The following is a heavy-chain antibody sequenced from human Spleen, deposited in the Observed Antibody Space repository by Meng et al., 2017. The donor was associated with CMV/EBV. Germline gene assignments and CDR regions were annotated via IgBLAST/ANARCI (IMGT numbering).Heavy chain of an antibody. V-gene: IGHV6-1*01. J-gene: IGHJ4*02. D-gene: IGHD1-26*01. Sequence: HVPLQHSGPALVKPSQTLSLTCVNSGDSVSSNSVAWAWIRQSPSRGLEWLGRTYYRSKWYNDYAMFVKSRITISQDTSKNQFSLQLNSVTPEDTAVYYCARHNGGTYRFDCWGQGTLVTVSS. CDR1: GDSVSSNSVA. CDR2: TYYRSKWYN. CDR3: ARHNGGTYRFDC.